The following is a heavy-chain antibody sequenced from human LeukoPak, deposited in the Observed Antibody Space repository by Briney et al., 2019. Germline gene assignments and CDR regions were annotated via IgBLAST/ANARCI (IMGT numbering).Heavy chain of an antibody. CDR3: AREVPTVLLPTAMMGWFDP. CDR1: GYTFTTYG. Sequence: ASVKVSCKASGYTFTTYGISWVRQAPGQGLEWMGWISAYNGNTDYAQKLQGRVTMATDTSTNTAYMELRSLRSDDTAVYYCAREVPTVLLPTAMMGWFDPWGQGTLVTVSS. V-gene: IGHV1-18*01. J-gene: IGHJ5*02. D-gene: IGHD2-2*01. CDR2: ISAYNGNT.